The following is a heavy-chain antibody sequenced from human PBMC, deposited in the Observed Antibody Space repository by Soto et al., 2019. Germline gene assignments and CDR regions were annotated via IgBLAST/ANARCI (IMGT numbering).Heavy chain of an antibody. CDR2: ISAYNGNT. Sequence: GGAVKVSCKASGYTFSSDGIRWVRQAPGQGLEWIGWISAYNGNTNYAQKLQGRVTMTTDTSTSTAYMELRSLRSDDTAVYYCARDLMGGNPSFDYWGQGTLVTVSS. D-gene: IGHD2-15*01. J-gene: IGHJ4*02. CDR1: GYTFSSDG. V-gene: IGHV1-18*01. CDR3: ARDLMGGNPSFDY.